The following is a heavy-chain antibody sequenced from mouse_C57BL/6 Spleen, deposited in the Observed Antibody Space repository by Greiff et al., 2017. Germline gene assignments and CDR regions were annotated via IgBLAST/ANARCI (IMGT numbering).Heavy chain of an antibody. J-gene: IGHJ2*01. D-gene: IGHD4-1*01. Sequence: LQQPGTELVLPGASVKLSCQASGYPFTSYWMPWVKQRPGQGLAWIGEIEPSDSYTNYNQKFKGKSTLTVDKSSSTAYMQLSSLTSEDSAVYYCARAWDDKGYYLDYWGQGTTLTVSS. V-gene: IGHV1-69*01. CDR2: IEPSDSYT. CDR1: GYPFTSYW. CDR3: ARAWDDKGYYLDY.